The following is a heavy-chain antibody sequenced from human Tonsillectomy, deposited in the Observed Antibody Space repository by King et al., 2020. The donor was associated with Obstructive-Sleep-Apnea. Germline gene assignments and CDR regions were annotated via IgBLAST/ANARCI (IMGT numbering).Heavy chain of an antibody. CDR3: ARSWGYSCSWHWFDP. J-gene: IGHJ5*02. V-gene: IGHV2-5*02. Sequence: QFTLKESGPTLVKPTQTLTLTCTFSGFSLSTSGVGVGWIRQPPGKALEWLALMYWDDDKRYSPSLKSRITLTKDTSKNQVVLTMTYMDPVDTATYYCARSWGYSCSWHWFDPWGQGTLVTVSS. CDR2: MYWDDDK. CDR1: GFSLSTSGVG. D-gene: IGHD6-13*01.